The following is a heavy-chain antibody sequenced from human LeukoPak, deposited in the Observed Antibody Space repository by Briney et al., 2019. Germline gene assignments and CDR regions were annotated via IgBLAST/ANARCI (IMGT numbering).Heavy chain of an antibody. CDR3: AKEPPLLWFGELSGY. V-gene: IGHV3-13*01. J-gene: IGHJ4*02. CDR1: GFTFSSYD. CDR2: IGTAGDA. Sequence: GGSLRLSCAASGFTFSSYDMHWVRQATGKGLEWVSAIGTAGDAYYPGSVKGRFTISRDDSKNTLCLQMNSLRAEDTAVYYCAKEPPLLWFGELSGYWGQGTLVTVSS. D-gene: IGHD3-10*01.